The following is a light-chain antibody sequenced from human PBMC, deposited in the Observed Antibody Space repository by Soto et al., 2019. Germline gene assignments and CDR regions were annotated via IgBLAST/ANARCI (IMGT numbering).Light chain of an antibody. CDR2: GAS. J-gene: IGKJ1*01. V-gene: IGKV1-39*01. CDR3: QESRSALWGT. Sequence: DIQMTQSPSSLSASLGDRVTITCRTSQNIYNSLNWYQQKAGRAPAVLIYGASNLQGGVPLRFSGSGSGTDFTLTISGLQPEDSATYYCQESRSALWGTCGQGTKV. CDR1: QNIYNS.